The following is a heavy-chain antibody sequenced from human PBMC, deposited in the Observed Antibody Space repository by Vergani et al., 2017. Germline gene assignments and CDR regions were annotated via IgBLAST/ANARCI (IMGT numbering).Heavy chain of an antibody. CDR1: GFTFNIYA. Sequence: EVRLLESGGGLVQPGGSLRLSCAASGFTFNIYAMSWVRQAPGKGLEWVSTITFNGGRTYYADSVTGRFTISRDNSKNTLFLQLKTLRAEDTAVYYCARDRGCATISCYFSGAFDYWGLGTLVSVSS. CDR3: ARDRGCATISCYFSGAFDY. D-gene: IGHD2-2*01. J-gene: IGHJ4*02. V-gene: IGHV3-23*01. CDR2: ITFNGGRT.